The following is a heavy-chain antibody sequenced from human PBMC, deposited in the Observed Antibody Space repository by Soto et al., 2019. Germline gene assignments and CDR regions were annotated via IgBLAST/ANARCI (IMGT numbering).Heavy chain of an antibody. J-gene: IGHJ5*02. Sequence: SETLSLTCTVSGGSISSGGYYWSWIRQPPGKGLEWIGSIHYSGTSYYNPSLKSRVTIFVDTSKNQLSLKLSSVTAADTAVYYCARHWIAGSSIPWGQGTLVTVSS. CDR2: IHYSGTS. CDR3: ARHWIAGSSIP. V-gene: IGHV4-39*01. CDR1: GGSISSGGYY. D-gene: IGHD2-21*01.